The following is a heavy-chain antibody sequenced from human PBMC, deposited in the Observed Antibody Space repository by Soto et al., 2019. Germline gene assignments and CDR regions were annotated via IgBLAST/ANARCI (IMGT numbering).Heavy chain of an antibody. CDR1: GFDFSDFY. CDR2: ISGSGTII. Sequence: QVHVVQSGGGLVKPGGSLRLSCAASGFDFSDFYMSWIRQAPGKGLEWVAYISGSGTIIFYSDSVKGRFSISRGDLNNSVFLQMDSLRVDDTAVYYCARESRKSSTHGMDVWGQGTTVTVSS. J-gene: IGHJ6*02. D-gene: IGHD6-6*01. CDR3: ARESRKSSTHGMDV. V-gene: IGHV3-11*01.